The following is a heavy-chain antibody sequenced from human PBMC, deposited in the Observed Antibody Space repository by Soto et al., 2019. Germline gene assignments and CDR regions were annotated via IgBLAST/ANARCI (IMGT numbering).Heavy chain of an antibody. Sequence: ASVKVSCKASGYSCTSLDINWVRQPTGQGLEWMGWMQPSSGRTGYAQEFQGRVTMTRDTPINTAYMELGSLTSDDTAFYYCARGVTAGVDYWGQGTLVTVSS. CDR1: GYSCTSLD. V-gene: IGHV1-8*01. D-gene: IGHD1-26*01. CDR2: MQPSSGRT. J-gene: IGHJ4*02. CDR3: ARGVTAGVDY.